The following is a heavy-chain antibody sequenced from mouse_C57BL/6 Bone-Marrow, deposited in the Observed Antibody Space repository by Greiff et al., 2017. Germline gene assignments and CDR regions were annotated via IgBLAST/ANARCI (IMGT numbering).Heavy chain of an antibody. CDR1: GYSFTDYN. CDR3: RYSNYVGCFDY. CDR2: INPNYGTT. J-gene: IGHJ2*01. V-gene: IGHV1-39*01. D-gene: IGHD2-5*01. Sequence: VHVKQSGPELVKPGASVKISCKASGYSFTDYNMNWVKQSNGKSLEWIGVINPNYGTTSYNQKFKGKATLTVDQSSSTAYMQLNSLTSEDSAVYYCRYSNYVGCFDYWGQGTTLTVSS.